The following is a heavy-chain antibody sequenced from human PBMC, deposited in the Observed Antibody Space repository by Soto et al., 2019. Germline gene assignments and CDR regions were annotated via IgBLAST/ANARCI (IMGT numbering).Heavy chain of an antibody. CDR3: ARIPLYSYGSLHYYYYGMDV. Sequence: SGPTLVNPTQTLTLTCTFSGISLSTSGMCVSWIRQPPGKALEWLARIDWDDDRYYSTSLKTRLTISKDTSKNQVVLTMTNMDPVDTATYYCARIPLYSYGSLHYYYYGMDVWGQGTTVTVSS. V-gene: IGHV2-70*11. D-gene: IGHD5-18*01. CDR1: GISLSTSGMC. J-gene: IGHJ6*02. CDR2: IDWDDDR.